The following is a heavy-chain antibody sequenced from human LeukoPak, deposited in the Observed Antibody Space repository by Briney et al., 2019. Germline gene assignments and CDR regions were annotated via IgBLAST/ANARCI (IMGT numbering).Heavy chain of an antibody. J-gene: IGHJ6*02. CDR3: ARAPRTCSSTSCHEYGMDV. D-gene: IGHD2-2*01. CDR2: MNPNSGNT. Sequence: ASVKVSCKASGYTFTSYDINWVRQATGQGLEWMGWMNPNSGNTGYAQKFQGRVTMTRNTSISTAYMELSSLRSEDTAVYYCARAPRTCSSTSCHEYGMDVWGQGTTVTVSS. V-gene: IGHV1-8*01. CDR1: GYTFTSYD.